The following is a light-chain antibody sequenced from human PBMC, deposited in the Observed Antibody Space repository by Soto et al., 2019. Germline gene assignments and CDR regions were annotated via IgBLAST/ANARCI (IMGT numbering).Light chain of an antibody. CDR1: QSVSSN. V-gene: IGKV3-15*01. J-gene: IGKJ3*01. CDR3: QQYNNWPPRFT. CDR2: GAS. Sequence: PATLSVSPGERATLSCRASQSVSSNLAWYQQKPGQAPRLLIYGASTRATGIPARFSGSGSGTEFTLTISSLQSEDFAVYYCQQYNNWPPRFTFGPGTKVDIK.